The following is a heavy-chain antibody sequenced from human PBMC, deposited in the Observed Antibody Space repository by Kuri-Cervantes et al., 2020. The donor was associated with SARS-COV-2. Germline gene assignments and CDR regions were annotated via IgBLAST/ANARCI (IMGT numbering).Heavy chain of an antibody. CDR3: ARGYCTNGVCAQDY. Sequence: GESLKISCEVSGFLFSASAIHWVRQGSGKGLEWVGRVRGKANNYATAYAASVKGRFTISRDDSKNMAYLQMNSLKTEDTAVYYCARGYCTNGVCAQDYWGQGTLVTVSS. V-gene: IGHV3-73*01. CDR1: GFLFSASA. CDR2: VRGKANNYAT. J-gene: IGHJ4*02. D-gene: IGHD2-8*01.